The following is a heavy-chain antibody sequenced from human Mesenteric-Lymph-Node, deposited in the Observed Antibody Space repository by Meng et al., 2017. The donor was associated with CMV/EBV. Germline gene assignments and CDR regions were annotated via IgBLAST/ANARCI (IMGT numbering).Heavy chain of an antibody. CDR3: ARDTVVPAADYYYYGMDV. V-gene: IGHV3-48*03. D-gene: IGHD2-2*01. CDR2: ISSSGSTI. Sequence: GESLKISCAASGFTFSNSEMNWVRQAPGKGLEWVSYISSSGSTIYYADSVKGRFTISRDNAKNSLYLQMNSLRAEDTAVYYCARDTVVPAADYYYYGMDVWGQGTTVTVSS. J-gene: IGHJ6*02. CDR1: GFTFSNSE.